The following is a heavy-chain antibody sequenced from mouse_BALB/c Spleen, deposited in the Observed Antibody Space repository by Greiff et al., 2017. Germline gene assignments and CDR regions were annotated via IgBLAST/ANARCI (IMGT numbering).Heavy chain of an antibody. D-gene: IGHD1-1*01. CDR2: IDPANGNT. CDR1: GFNIKDTY. Sequence: EVQLQQSGAELVKPGASVKLSCTASGFNIKDTYMHWVKQRPEQGLEWIGRIDPANGNTKYDPKFQGKATMTADTSSNTAYLQLSSLTSEDTAVYYCARSGYYGSSLDYWGQGTTLTVSS. V-gene: IGHV14-3*02. J-gene: IGHJ2*01. CDR3: ARSGYYGSSLDY.